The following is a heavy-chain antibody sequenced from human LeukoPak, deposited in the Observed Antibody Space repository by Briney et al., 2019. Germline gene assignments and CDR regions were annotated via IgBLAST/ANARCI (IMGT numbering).Heavy chain of an antibody. CDR3: ARGPIIDIVIVPAADDYYYMDV. V-gene: IGHV1-18*01. Sequence: ASVTVSCKASGYTLMSYGITWVRQAPGQGLEWMGWISAYNGNTKYPQKLQGRVTMTTDTSTSTAYMELRSLRSDDTAVYYCARGPIIDIVIVPAADDYYYMDVWGKGTTVTVSS. J-gene: IGHJ6*03. CDR2: ISAYNGNT. D-gene: IGHD2-2*01. CDR1: GYTLMSYG.